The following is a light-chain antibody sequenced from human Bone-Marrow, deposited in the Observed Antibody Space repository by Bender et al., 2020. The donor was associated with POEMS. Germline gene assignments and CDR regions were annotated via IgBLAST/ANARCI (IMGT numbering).Light chain of an antibody. V-gene: IGLV2-8*01. CDR2: EVN. Sequence: QSALTQPPSASGSPGQSVTISCTGTSSDVGGYNYVSWYQQHPGKAPKLMIFEVNKRPSGVPDRFSGSKSGTTASLTISGLQAEDEADYYCSSYRTLSTLAFGGGTKLTVL. J-gene: IGLJ2*01. CDR3: SSYRTLSTLA. CDR1: SSDVGGYNY.